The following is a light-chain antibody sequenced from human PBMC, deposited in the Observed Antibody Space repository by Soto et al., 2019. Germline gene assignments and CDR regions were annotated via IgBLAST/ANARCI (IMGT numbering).Light chain of an antibody. J-gene: IGKJ1*01. V-gene: IGKV3-15*01. CDR1: QSVTSN. CDR3: QQYNNWPRT. Sequence: EIVLTQSPGTLSVSPGESATLSCRAGQSVTSNLAWYQQKPGQAPRLLIHGATTRATGIPARFSGSGSGTEFTLTISSLQSEDFAVYYCQQYNNWPRTFGQGTKVDIK. CDR2: GAT.